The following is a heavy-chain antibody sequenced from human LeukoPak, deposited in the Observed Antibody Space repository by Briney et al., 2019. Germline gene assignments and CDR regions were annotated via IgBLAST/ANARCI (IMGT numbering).Heavy chain of an antibody. CDR2: ISSSGSTI. CDR1: GFTFSSYE. V-gene: IGHV3-48*03. CDR3: AREMTTVVNWFDP. J-gene: IGHJ5*02. D-gene: IGHD4-23*01. Sequence: GGSLRLSCAASGFTFSSYEMNWVRQAPGKGLEWVSYISSSGSTIYYADSVKGRFTISGDNAKNSLYLQMNSLRAEDTAVYYCAREMTTVVNWFDPWGQGTLVTVSS.